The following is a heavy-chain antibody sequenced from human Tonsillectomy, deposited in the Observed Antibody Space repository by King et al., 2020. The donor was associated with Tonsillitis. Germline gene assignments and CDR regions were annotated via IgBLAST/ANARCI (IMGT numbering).Heavy chain of an antibody. V-gene: IGHV5-51*01. CDR2: IFPGDSDT. J-gene: IGHJ5*02. Sequence: VQLVPSGAEVKKPGESLKISCQASGYNFAVYWIAWVRQMPGKGLEWMGIIFPGDSDTRYSPSFQGQVTISVDKSIKTAYLQWSSLKASDTAMYYCARHESISSRYYWFDLWGQGTLVAVSS. D-gene: IGHD6-25*01. CDR1: GYNFAVYW. CDR3: ARHESISSRYYWFDL.